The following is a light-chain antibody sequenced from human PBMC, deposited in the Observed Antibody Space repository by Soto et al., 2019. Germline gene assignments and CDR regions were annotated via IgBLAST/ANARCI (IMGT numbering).Light chain of an antibody. CDR3: CSYAGTVV. CDR1: SSDVGGYNY. Sequence: QSVLTQPRSVSGSPGQSVTISCTGTSSDVGGYNYVSWYQQHPGKAPKLMIYDVSKQPSGVPDRFSGSKSGNTASLTISGLQAEDEADYYCCSYAGTVVFGGGTKLTVL. V-gene: IGLV2-11*01. J-gene: IGLJ2*01. CDR2: DVS.